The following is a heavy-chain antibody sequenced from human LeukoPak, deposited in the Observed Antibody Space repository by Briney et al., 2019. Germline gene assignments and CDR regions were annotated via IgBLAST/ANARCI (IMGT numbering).Heavy chain of an antibody. CDR1: GGSISSYY. V-gene: IGHV4-59*08. J-gene: IGHJ5*02. D-gene: IGHD2-21*02. CDR3: ARKDDFDSFDP. Sequence: SETLSLTCTVSGGSISSYYWSWIRQPPGKGLEWIGYIYYSGSTNYNPSLKSRVTISVDTSKSQFSLKLNSVTAADTAMYYCARKDDFDSFDPWGQGTLVTVSS. CDR2: IYYSGST.